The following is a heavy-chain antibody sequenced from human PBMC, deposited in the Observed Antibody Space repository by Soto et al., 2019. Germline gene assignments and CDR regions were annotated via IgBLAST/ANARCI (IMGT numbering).Heavy chain of an antibody. D-gene: IGHD3-3*01. Sequence: EVQLVESGGGLVKPGGSLRLSCAASGFTFSNAWMSWVRQAPGKGLEWVGRIKSKTDGGTTDYAAPVKGRFTISRDDSKNTLYLQMNSLKTEDTAVYYCTTDLVGGVVTEPPAEGAFDIWGQGTMVTVSS. V-gene: IGHV3-15*01. CDR1: GFTFSNAW. CDR3: TTDLVGGVVTEPPAEGAFDI. CDR2: IKSKTDGGTT. J-gene: IGHJ3*02.